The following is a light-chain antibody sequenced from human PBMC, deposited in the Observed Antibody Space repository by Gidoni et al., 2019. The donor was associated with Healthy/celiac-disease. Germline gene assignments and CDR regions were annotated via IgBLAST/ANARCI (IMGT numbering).Light chain of an antibody. CDR2: EVS. J-gene: IGLJ2*01. CDR1: SSDVGCYNY. CDR3: SSYTSSSTLV. Sequence: QSALTQPASVSGSPGQSITISCTGTSSDVGCYNYVSWYQQHPGKAPKLMIYEVSNRPSGVPDRFSGSKSGNTASLTISGLQAEDEADYYCSSYTSSSTLVFGRGTKLTVL. V-gene: IGLV2-14*01.